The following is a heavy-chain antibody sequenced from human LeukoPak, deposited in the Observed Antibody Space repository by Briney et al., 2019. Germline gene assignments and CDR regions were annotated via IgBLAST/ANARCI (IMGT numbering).Heavy chain of an antibody. CDR2: ITGGSNTI. D-gene: IGHD6-19*01. J-gene: IGHJ4*02. V-gene: IGHV3-48*01. CDR1: GFNYNIYS. CDR3: ARGLQWGFDW. Sequence: GGSLSLSCAASGFNYNIYSMNWVRQAPGKGLEWVSYITGGSNTIYYGDSVKGRFTISRDNAKNSLYLQLNSLTAEDTAVYYCARGLQWGFDWWGQGTLVTVSS.